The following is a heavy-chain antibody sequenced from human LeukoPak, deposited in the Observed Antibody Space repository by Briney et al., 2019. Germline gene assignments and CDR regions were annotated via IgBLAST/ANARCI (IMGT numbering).Heavy chain of an antibody. CDR3: ARNRKCSGGSCYAYFDY. J-gene: IGHJ4*02. D-gene: IGHD2-15*01. Sequence: TSETLSLTCTVSGGSISSYYWSWIRQPPGKGLEWCGYIYYSGSTHYNPSLKSRVTISVDTSKHQFSLKLSSVTAADTAVYYCARNRKCSGGSCYAYFDYWGQGTLVTVSS. CDR1: GGSISSYY. CDR2: IYYSGST. V-gene: IGHV4-59*08.